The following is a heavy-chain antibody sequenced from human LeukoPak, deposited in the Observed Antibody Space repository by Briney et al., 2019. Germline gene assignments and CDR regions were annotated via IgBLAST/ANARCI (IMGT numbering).Heavy chain of an antibody. CDR2: MNPNSGNT. J-gene: IGHJ4*02. CDR3: ARDKNARQLWSGELDY. D-gene: IGHD3-10*01. CDR1: GYTFTSYD. Sequence: GASVKVSCKASGYTFTSYDINWVRQATGQGLEWMGWMNPNSGNTGYAQKFQGRVTMTRNTSISTAYMELSSLRSEDTAVYYCARDKNARQLWSGELDYWGQGTLVTVSS. V-gene: IGHV1-8*01.